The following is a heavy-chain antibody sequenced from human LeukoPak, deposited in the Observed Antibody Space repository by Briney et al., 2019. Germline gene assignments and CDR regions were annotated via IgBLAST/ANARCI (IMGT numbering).Heavy chain of an antibody. J-gene: IGHJ2*01. V-gene: IGHV3-30*02. Sequence: SGGSLRLSCAASGFTFSSYGMHWVRQAPGKGLEWVAFIRYDGSNKYYADSVKGRFTISRDNSKNTLYLQMNSLRAEDTAVYYCAKDKGTFPSSGWTYWYFDLWGRGTLVTVSS. CDR2: IRYDGSNK. CDR1: GFTFSSYG. CDR3: AKDKGTFPSSGWTYWYFDL. D-gene: IGHD6-19*01.